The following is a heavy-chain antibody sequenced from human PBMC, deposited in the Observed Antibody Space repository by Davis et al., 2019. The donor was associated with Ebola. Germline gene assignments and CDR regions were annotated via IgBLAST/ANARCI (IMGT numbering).Heavy chain of an antibody. J-gene: IGHJ3*02. V-gene: IGHV1-46*01. CDR3: AREGGRYYDSSGYVFDI. CDR2: INPITGGT. D-gene: IGHD3-22*01. CDR1: GYRFTSYY. Sequence: ASVKVSCKASGYRFTSYYMHWVRQAPGQGLEWMGIINPITGGTSYAKNFQVRVNMTRDTSTSTVYMELSSLRSEETAVYYCAREGGRYYDSSGYVFDIWGQGTMVKVSS.